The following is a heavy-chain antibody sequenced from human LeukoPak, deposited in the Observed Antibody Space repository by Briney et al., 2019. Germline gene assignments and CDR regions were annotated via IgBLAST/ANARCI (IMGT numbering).Heavy chain of an antibody. V-gene: IGHV3-23*01. D-gene: IGHD1-26*01. CDR1: GFTFSSYA. J-gene: IGHJ4*02. Sequence: PGGSLRLSCAASGFTFSSYAMSWVRQAPGKGLEWVSAISGSEGSTYYADSVKGRFTISRDNSKNTLYLQMNSLRAEDTALYYCAKPNSGSYYFWCFDYWGQGTLVTVSS. CDR3: AKPNSGSYYFWCFDY. CDR2: ISGSEGST.